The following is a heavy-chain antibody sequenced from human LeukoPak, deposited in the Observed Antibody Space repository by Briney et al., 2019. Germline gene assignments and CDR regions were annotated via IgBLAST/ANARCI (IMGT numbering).Heavy chain of an antibody. J-gene: IGHJ5*02. V-gene: IGHV4-59*11. CDR2: IYYSGST. CDR3: ARGRYYDFWSGYFGWFDP. CDR1: GGSISSHY. D-gene: IGHD3-3*01. Sequence: SETLSLTCTVSGGSISSHYWSWIRQPPGKGLEWIGYIYYSGSTNYNPSLKSRVTISVDTSKNQFSPKLSSVTAADTAVYYCARGRYYDFWSGYFGWFDPWGQGTLVTVSS.